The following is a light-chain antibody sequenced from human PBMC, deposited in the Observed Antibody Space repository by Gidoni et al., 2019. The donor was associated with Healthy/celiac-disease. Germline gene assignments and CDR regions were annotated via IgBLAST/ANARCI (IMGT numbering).Light chain of an antibody. Sequence: IQMTQPPPALSASVGDRVTITCRASQSISSYLNWYQQKPGKAPKLLIYAASSLQSAVPSRSSGSGSGTDVTLTISSLQPEDFATYYCRQRYSTPWTFXXXTKVEIK. CDR3: RQRYSTPWT. CDR2: AAS. CDR1: QSISSY. V-gene: IGKV1-39*01. J-gene: IGKJ1*01.